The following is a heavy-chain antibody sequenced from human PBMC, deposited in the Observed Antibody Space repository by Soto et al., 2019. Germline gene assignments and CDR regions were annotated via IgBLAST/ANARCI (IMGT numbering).Heavy chain of an antibody. CDR2: IITICGTT. CDR1: VGTFGSDA. D-gene: IGHD1-26*01. J-gene: IGHJ4*02. Sequence: SVKVTFKASVGTFGSDAITWVRPAPGQGLEWVGRIITICGTTNYAQNLQGRVTISADKTTLTSYMQLHSLTSDDTALYYYARGRTDSGHYTNWLDYWGQGTQVTVSS. V-gene: IGHV1-69*06. CDR3: ARGRTDSGHYTNWLDY.